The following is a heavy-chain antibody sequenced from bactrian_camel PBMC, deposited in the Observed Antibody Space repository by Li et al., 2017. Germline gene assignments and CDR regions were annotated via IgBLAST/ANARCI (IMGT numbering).Heavy chain of an antibody. J-gene: IGHJ4*01. Sequence: HVQLVESGGGSVQAGGSRRLSCTPSGSIYNDNCMGWIRQAPGMEREAVAAINTGLGRPLYADSVKGRFTISKDDARNWLDLQMDSLEPGDTARYYCAADRRRHGPPSLRPGDYSVWGQGTQVTVS. CDR3: AADRRRHGPPSLRPGDYSV. V-gene: IGHV3S54*01. D-gene: IGHD2*01. CDR2: INTGLGRP. CDR1: GSIYNDNC.